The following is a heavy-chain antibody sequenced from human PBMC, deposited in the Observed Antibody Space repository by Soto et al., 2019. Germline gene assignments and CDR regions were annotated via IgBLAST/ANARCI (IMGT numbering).Heavy chain of an antibody. J-gene: IGHJ4*02. V-gene: IGHV4-4*02. CDR1: GVSISSHDW. Sequence: QVQLQESGPGLVKPSGTLSLTCAVSGVSISSHDWWTWVRQPPGKGLEWIGESHQSGNTNYNSSLGSRVTISLDKSKNLFSLQLNSVTVADTAVYYCATRDTGRVYWGQGTLVTVSS. CDR3: ATRDTGRVY. CDR2: SHQSGNT. D-gene: IGHD5-18*01.